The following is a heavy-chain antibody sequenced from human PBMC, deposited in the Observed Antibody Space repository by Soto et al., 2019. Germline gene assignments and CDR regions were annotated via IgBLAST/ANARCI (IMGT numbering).Heavy chain of an antibody. V-gene: IGHV1-8*02. D-gene: IGHD6-19*01. CDR1: GGTFSSYD. J-gene: IGHJ4*02. CDR3: ARERTVAGNDY. CDR2: MNPNSGNT. Sequence: ASVKVSCKASGGTFSSYDINWVRQATGQGLEWMGWMNPNSGNTGYAQKFQGRVIMTRNTSISTAYMELSSLRSEDTAVYYCARERTVAGNDYWGQGTLVTVSS.